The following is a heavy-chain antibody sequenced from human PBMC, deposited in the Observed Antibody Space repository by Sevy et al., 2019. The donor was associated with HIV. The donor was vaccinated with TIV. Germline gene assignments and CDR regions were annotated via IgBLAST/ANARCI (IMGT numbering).Heavy chain of an antibody. CDR1: GFAFSDYA. J-gene: IGHJ4*02. CDR2: IRNKEYNGTT. D-gene: IGHD4-4*01. CDR3: TIYVTTIY. V-gene: IGHV3-49*04. Sequence: GGSLRLSCTGSGFAFSDYALSWVRQAPGKGLEWVGFIRNKEYNGTTEYPASVKGRFFISRDDSKSVAYMNMNSLKTADKGLYYCTIYVTTIYWGRGTLVTVSS.